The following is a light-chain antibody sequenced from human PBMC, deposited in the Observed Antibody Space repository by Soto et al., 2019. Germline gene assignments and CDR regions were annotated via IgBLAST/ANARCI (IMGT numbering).Light chain of an antibody. CDR2: GAS. V-gene: IGKV3-20*01. J-gene: IGKJ1*01. CDR1: QSVSSNY. Sequence: ESVLTQSPGTLSLSPGERATLSCRASQSVSSNYLAWYQQKPGQAPRLLIYGASTRASGIPDRFSGSGSGTDFTLTISRLEPEDSVVYYCQQYGSSPTWTFGQGTKVEIK. CDR3: QQYGSSPTWT.